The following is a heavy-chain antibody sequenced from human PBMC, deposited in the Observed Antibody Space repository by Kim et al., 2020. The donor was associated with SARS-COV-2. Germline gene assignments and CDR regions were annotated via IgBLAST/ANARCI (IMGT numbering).Heavy chain of an antibody. V-gene: IGHV1-69*13. D-gene: IGHD4-17*01. CDR3: ARDPRYGGNSGD. J-gene: IGHJ4*02. Sequence: SVKVSCKASGGTFSSYAISWVRQAPGQGLEWMGGIIPIFGTANYAQKFQGRVTITADESTSTAYMELSSLRSEDTAVYYCARDPRYGGNSGDWGQGTLVTVSS. CDR1: GGTFSSYA. CDR2: IIPIFGTA.